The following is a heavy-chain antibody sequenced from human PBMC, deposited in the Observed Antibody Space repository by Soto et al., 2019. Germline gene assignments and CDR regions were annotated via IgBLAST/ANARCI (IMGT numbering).Heavy chain of an antibody. V-gene: IGHV4-4*02. CDR2: IYHSGST. J-gene: IGHJ6*02. CDR3: ARVSGSYYYGRDV. D-gene: IGHD1-26*01. CDR1: GGSISSSNW. Sequence: QVQLQESGPGLVKPSGTLSLTCAVSGGSISSSNWWSWVRQPPGKGLEWVGEIYHSGSTNYNPSLKSRVTISVDKSKNLISLKLSSVTAADTAVYYCARVSGSYYYGRDVWGQGTTVTVSS.